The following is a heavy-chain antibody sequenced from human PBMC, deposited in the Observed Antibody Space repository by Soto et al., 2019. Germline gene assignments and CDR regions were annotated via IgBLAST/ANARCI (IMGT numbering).Heavy chain of an antibody. V-gene: IGHV3-49*03. J-gene: IGHJ4*02. D-gene: IGHD3-10*01. CDR1: GFTFGDYA. Sequence: GGSLRLSCTASGFTFGDYAMSWFRQAPGKGLEWVGFIRSKAYGGTTEYAASVKGRFTISRDDSKSIAYLQMNSLKTEDTAVYYCTRPRVLLWFGESQSPSPYYFDYWGQGTLVTVSS. CDR2: IRSKAYGGTT. CDR3: TRPRVLLWFGESQSPSPYYFDY.